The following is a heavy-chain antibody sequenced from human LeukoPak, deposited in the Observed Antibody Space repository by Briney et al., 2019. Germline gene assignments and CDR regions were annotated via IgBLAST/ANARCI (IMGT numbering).Heavy chain of an antibody. Sequence: SGPTLVRPTQTLTLTCTFSGFSLSTSGGAVGWIRQPPGKALEWLGIIFWDDDERYSPTLRSRVSISKDTSKNQVVLTMTNMDPADTATYYCAHPTRSGFYTAFDYWGQGTLVSVSS. CDR1: GFSLSTSGGA. CDR2: IFWDDDE. CDR3: AHPTRSGFYTAFDY. D-gene: IGHD3-3*01. V-gene: IGHV2-5*02. J-gene: IGHJ4*02.